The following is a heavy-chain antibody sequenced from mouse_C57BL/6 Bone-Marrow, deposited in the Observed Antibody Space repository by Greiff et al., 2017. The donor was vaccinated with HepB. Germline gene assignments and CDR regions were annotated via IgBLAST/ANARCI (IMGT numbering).Heavy chain of an antibody. CDR1: GFTFSSYT. V-gene: IGHV5-9*01. D-gene: IGHD2-3*01. Sequence: EVKLVESGGGLVKPGGSLKLSCAASGFTFSSYTMSWVRPTPEKRLEWVATISGGGGNTYYPDSVKGRFTISRDNAKNTLYLQMSSLRSEDTALYYCARDGYYPYYFDYWGQGTTLTVSS. CDR3: ARDGYYPYYFDY. J-gene: IGHJ2*01. CDR2: ISGGGGNT.